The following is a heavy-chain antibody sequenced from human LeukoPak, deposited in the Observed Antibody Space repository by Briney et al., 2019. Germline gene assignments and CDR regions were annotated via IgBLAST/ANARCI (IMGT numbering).Heavy chain of an antibody. J-gene: IGHJ4*02. V-gene: IGHV3-7*01. Sequence: GGSLRLSCAGSGFTFSSYWMSWVRQAPGKGLEWVANIKQDGSEKYYVDSVKGRFTISRDNAKNSLYLQMNSLRAEDTAVYYCARDHEQLVFDYWGQGALVTVSP. D-gene: IGHD6-13*01. CDR3: ARDHEQLVFDY. CDR1: GFTFSSYW. CDR2: IKQDGSEK.